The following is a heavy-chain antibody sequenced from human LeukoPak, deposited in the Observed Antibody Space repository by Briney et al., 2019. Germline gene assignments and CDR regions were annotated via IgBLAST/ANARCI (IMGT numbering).Heavy chain of an antibody. V-gene: IGHV4-59*08. CDR3: ARGIVVEPAAMSWFDS. J-gene: IGHJ5*01. D-gene: IGHD2-2*01. CDR2: IYYSGST. Sequence: SETLSLTCTGSGGSISSYYWSWIRQPPGKGLEWIGHIYYSGSTNYSPSLRSRVTISVDTSKNQFSLKLSSVTAADTAVYYCARGIVVEPAAMSWFDSWGQGTLVTVSS. CDR1: GGSISSYY.